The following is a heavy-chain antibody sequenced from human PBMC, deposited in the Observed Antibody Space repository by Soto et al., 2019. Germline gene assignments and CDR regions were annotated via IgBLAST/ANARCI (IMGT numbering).Heavy chain of an antibody. CDR2: IYSGGST. Sequence: GGSLRLSCAASGFTVSSNYMSWVRQAPGKGLEWVSVIYSGGSTYYADSVKGRFTISRHNSKNTLYLQMNSLRAEDTAVYYCARDLRYGDHSKPYYYYYMDVWGKGTTVTVSS. CDR3: ARDLRYGDHSKPYYYYYMDV. V-gene: IGHV3-53*04. D-gene: IGHD4-17*01. CDR1: GFTVSSNY. J-gene: IGHJ6*03.